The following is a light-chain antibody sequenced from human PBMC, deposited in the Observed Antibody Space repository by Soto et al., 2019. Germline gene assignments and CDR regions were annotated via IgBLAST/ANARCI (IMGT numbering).Light chain of an antibody. V-gene: IGLV4-69*01. Sequence: QLVLTQSPSASASLGASVKLTCTLSSGHSNYAIAWHQQQPEKGPRYLMKLNSDGSHNTGDGIPDRFSGSSSGAERHLTISSLQSEDEADYCCQTWGTGIQVFGGGTQLTVL. CDR2: LNSDGSH. CDR1: SGHSNYA. CDR3: QTWGTGIQV. J-gene: IGLJ2*01.